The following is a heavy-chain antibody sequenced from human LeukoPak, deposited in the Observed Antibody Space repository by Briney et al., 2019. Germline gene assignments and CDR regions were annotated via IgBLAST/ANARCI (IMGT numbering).Heavy chain of an antibody. Sequence: SETLSLTCAVYGGSFSGYYWSWIRQPPGKGLEWIGEINHSGSTNYNPSLKSRVTISVDTSKKQLSLKLTSVTAADTAIYYCAREYGFMTTVFHAFDIWGQGTMVTVSS. CDR1: GGSFSGYY. D-gene: IGHD4-17*01. J-gene: IGHJ3*02. CDR2: INHSGST. V-gene: IGHV4-34*01. CDR3: AREYGFMTTVFHAFDI.